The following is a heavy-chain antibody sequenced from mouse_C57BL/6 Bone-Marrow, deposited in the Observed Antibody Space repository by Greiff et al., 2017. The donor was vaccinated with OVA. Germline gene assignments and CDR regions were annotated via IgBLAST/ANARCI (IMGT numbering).Heavy chain of an antibody. V-gene: IGHV11-2*01. CDR2: INSDGSAI. CDR3: MRYGSYWYFDV. J-gene: IGHJ1*03. Sequence: EVHLVESGGGLVQPGGSRGLSCEGSGFTFSGFWMSWVRQTPGKTLEWIGDINSDGSAINYAPSIKDRFTIFRDNDKSTLYLQMSNVRSEDTATYFCMRYGSYWYFDVWGTGTTVTVSS. D-gene: IGHD1-1*01. CDR1: GFTFSGFW.